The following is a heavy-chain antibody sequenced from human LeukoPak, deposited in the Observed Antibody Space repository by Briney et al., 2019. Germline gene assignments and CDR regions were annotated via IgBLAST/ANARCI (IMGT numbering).Heavy chain of an antibody. J-gene: IGHJ6*02. Sequence: ASVKVSCKASGYTFTGYYMHWVRQAPGQGLEWMGWINPNSGGTNYAQKFQGRVTMTRDTSISTAYMELRSLRSDDTAVYYCARDRIRGSGTVGGMDVWGQGTTVTVSS. CDR1: GYTFTGYY. CDR2: INPNSGGT. CDR3: ARDRIRGSGTVGGMDV. D-gene: IGHD3-10*01. V-gene: IGHV1-2*02.